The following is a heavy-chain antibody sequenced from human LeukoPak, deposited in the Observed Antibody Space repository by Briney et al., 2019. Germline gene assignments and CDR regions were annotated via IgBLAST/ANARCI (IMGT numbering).Heavy chain of an antibody. Sequence: PGGSLRLSCAASGFTFSSYAMSWVRQAPGKGLEWVSAISGSGGSTYYADSVKGRFTISRDNSKNTLYLQMSSLRAEDTAVYYCARERVAGSGYYYGMDVWGQGTTVTVSS. D-gene: IGHD6-19*01. V-gene: IGHV3-23*01. CDR3: ARERVAGSGYYYGMDV. J-gene: IGHJ6*02. CDR1: GFTFSSYA. CDR2: ISGSGGST.